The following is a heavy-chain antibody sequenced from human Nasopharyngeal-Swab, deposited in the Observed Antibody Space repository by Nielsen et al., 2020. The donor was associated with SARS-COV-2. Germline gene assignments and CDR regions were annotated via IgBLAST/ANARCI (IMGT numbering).Heavy chain of an antibody. Sequence: SETLSLTCTVSGGSISSYYWSWIRQPPGKGLEWIGYIYCSGSTNYNPSLKSRVTISVDTSKNQFSLKLSSVTAADTAVYYCARHKSEYDAFDIWGQGTMVTVSS. V-gene: IGHV4-59*08. CDR1: GGSISSYY. CDR3: ARHKSEYDAFDI. J-gene: IGHJ3*02. CDR2: IYCSGST. D-gene: IGHD6-6*01.